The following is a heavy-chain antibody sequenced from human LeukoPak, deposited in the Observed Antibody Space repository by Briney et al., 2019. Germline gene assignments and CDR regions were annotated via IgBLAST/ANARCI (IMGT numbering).Heavy chain of an antibody. CDR3: ATYTHWVAGDV. CDR1: GFIFSKSW. CDR2: MNGDGSVK. Sequence: GGSLRLSCAASGFIFSKSWMSWVRQAPGKGLEWVANMNGDGSVKDHVDSVKGRFTISRDNARQSLYLQMSDLRAEDTAVYYCATYTHWVAGDVWGQGTTVTVSS. D-gene: IGHD3-16*01. V-gene: IGHV3-7*01. J-gene: IGHJ6*02.